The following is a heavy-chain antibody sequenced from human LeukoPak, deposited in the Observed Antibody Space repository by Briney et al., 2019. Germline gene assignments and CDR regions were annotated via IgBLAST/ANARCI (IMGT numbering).Heavy chain of an antibody. D-gene: IGHD6-13*01. CDR2: IYYSGST. CDR3: ARVREATIAPFFDY. CDR1: SDSMSSGDSY. Sequence: SETLSLTCTVSSDSMSSGDSYWTWIRQHPGKGLEWIGCIYYSGSTYYNLSLKSRVIISADTSKNHFYLKLSSVTAADTAVYYCARVREATIAPFFDYWGQGILVTVSS. J-gene: IGHJ4*02. V-gene: IGHV4-31*03.